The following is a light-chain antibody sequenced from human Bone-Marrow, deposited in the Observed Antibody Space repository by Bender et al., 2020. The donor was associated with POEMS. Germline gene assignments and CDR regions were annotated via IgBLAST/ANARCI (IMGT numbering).Light chain of an antibody. CDR1: TLGKKY. V-gene: IGLV3-1*01. Sequence: SYELSQPPSVSVSPGQTANISCSGETLGKKYVCWYQQKPGQSPLVVIYEDKKRPSGIPERFSGSNTGNTATLTISGTQAVDEADYFCQAWDSIMVFGGETKLTVL. CDR3: QAWDSIMV. J-gene: IGLJ2*01. CDR2: EDK.